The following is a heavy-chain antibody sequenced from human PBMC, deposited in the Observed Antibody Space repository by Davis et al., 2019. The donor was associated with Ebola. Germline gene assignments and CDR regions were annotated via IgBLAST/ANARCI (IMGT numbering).Heavy chain of an antibody. Sequence: GESLKISCAASGFTFSTYAMGWVRQAPGKGLEWVSDISSGGGAPYYADSVKGRFTTFRDNPKNTLYLQMNSLRADDTAVYYCARTGERDYWGQGTLVTVSS. J-gene: IGHJ4*02. V-gene: IGHV3-23*01. D-gene: IGHD7-27*01. CDR2: ISSGGGAP. CDR3: ARTGERDY. CDR1: GFTFSTYA.